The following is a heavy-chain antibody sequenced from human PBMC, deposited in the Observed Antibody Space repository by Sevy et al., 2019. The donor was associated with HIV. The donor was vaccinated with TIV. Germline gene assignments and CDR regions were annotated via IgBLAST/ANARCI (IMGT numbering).Heavy chain of an antibody. Sequence: GGYLRLSCAASGVTFSSFAMSWVRQAPGKGLEWVSAISGSGGSTYYADSVKGRFTISRDNSKNTVYLQMHSLRAEDTAVYYCAKEAIGYSYSLYWGQGTLVTVSS. CDR2: ISGSGGST. J-gene: IGHJ4*02. D-gene: IGHD5-18*01. CDR1: GVTFSSFA. CDR3: AKEAIGYSYSLY. V-gene: IGHV3-23*01.